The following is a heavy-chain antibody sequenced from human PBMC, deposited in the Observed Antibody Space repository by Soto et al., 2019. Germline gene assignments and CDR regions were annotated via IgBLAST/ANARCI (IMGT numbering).Heavy chain of an antibody. V-gene: IGHV3-21*01. CDR3: ARAPSETTAPYYYYGMDV. J-gene: IGHJ6*02. D-gene: IGHD4-4*01. CDR2: ISSSSSYI. CDR1: GFTFSSYS. Sequence: GSLRLSCAASGFTFSSYSMNWVRQAPGKGLEWVSSISSSSSYIYYADSVKGRFTISRDNAKNSLYLQMNSLRAEDTAVYYCARAPSETTAPYYYYGMDVWGQGTTVTV.